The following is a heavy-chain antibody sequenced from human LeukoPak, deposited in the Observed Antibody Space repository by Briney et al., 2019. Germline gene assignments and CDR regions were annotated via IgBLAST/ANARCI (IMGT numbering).Heavy chain of an antibody. V-gene: IGHV1-46*01. CDR3: ARREYSSGSIDY. CDR1: GYTFTRYY. CDR2: INPNGGST. J-gene: IGHJ4*02. Sequence: GASVKVSCKASGYTFTRYYMHWVRQAPGQRLEWVGIINPNGGSTSYAQKFLGRVTMTRDTSASTVYMELSSLRSEDTAIYYCARREYSSGSIDYWGQGTLVTVSS. D-gene: IGHD6-19*01.